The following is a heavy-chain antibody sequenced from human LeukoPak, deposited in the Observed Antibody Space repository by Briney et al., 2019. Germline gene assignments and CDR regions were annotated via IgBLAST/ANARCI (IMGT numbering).Heavy chain of an antibody. CDR1: GGSIFSGDYY. CDR3: ASGDYNDGAGYFDH. Sequence: SETLSLTCTVSGGSIFSGDYYWNWIRQPPGKGLAWIGYIYYNGITYYNPSLESRVTISVDTSKSQFSVKLRLVTAADTAVYDCASGDYNDGAGYFDHWGQGTLVPVSS. D-gene: IGHD3-22*01. V-gene: IGHV4-30-4*01. J-gene: IGHJ4*02. CDR2: IYYNGIT.